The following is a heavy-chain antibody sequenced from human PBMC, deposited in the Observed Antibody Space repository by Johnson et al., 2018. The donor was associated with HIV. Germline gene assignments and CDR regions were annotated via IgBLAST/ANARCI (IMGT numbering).Heavy chain of an antibody. CDR1: GFTFSSYA. Sequence: QVQLVESGGGVVQPGRSLRLSCAASGFTFSSYAMHWVRQAPGKGLEWVAVISYDGSNKYYAASVKGRFTISRDNSMHTMYLQMNSLRAEDTAVYYCAGQVRAFDIWGQGTVVTVS. CDR2: ISYDGSNK. V-gene: IGHV3-30*04. D-gene: IGHD6-19*01. J-gene: IGHJ3*02. CDR3: AGQVRAFDI.